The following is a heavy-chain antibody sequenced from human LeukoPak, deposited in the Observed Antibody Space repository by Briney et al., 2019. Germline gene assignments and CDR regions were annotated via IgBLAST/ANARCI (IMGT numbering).Heavy chain of an antibody. CDR2: ISGGGGST. Sequence: GGTLRLSCAASGFTFSSYGMSWVRQAPGKGLEWVSAISGGGGSTYYADSVKGRFTISRDNSKNTLYLQMNSLRAEDTAVYYCAKDRNYYDSSGYYYGDYWGQGTLVTVSS. V-gene: IGHV3-23*01. J-gene: IGHJ4*02. CDR1: GFTFSSYG. D-gene: IGHD3-22*01. CDR3: AKDRNYYDSSGYYYGDY.